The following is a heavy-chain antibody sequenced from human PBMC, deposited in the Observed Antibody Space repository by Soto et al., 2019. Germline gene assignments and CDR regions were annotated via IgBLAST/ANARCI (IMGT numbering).Heavy chain of an antibody. V-gene: IGHV1-69*06. CDR1: GGTFSSYA. CDR2: IIPIFGTA. CDR3: ARATGYCSSTSCYDAYYYGMDV. D-gene: IGHD2-2*01. J-gene: IGHJ6*02. Sequence: GAAVKVSCKACGGTFSSYAISWVRQAPGQGLEWMGGIIPIFGTANYAQKFQGRVTITADKSTSTAYMELSSLRSEDTAVYYCARATGYCSSTSCYDAYYYGMDVCGQGTTVTVSS.